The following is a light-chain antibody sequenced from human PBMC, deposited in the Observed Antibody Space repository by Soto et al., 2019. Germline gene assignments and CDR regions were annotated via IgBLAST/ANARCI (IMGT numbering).Light chain of an antibody. CDR2: EVN. CDR3: CSYVGSSIVM. CDR1: SSDVGSYNL. V-gene: IGLV2-23*02. J-gene: IGLJ3*02. Sequence: QSALTQPASVSGSPGQSITISCSGTSSDVGSYNLVSWYQQLPGKAPKLIIYEVNERPSGISDRFSGSKSGNTASLTISGLQGEDEADYYCCSYVGSSIVMFGGGTKLTVL.